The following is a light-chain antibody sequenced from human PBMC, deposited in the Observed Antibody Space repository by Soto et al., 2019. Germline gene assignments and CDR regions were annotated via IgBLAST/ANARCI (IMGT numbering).Light chain of an antibody. V-gene: IGKV1-5*03. CDR2: KAS. CDR3: QHYNSYSEA. CDR1: QTISSW. Sequence: DIQLTQSPSTLSGSVGDRVTITCRASQTISSWLAWYQQKTGKPPKLLIYKASTLKSGVPSRFRGSGSGTEFTLTISRLQPDDFETYYCQHYNSYSEAFGQGTKVDIK. J-gene: IGKJ1*01.